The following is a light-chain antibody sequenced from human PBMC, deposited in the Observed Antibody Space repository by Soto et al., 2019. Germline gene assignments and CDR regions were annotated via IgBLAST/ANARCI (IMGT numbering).Light chain of an antibody. CDR3: SSYTSSSIRV. CDR2: EVS. CDR1: SSDVGGYNY. Sequence: QSALTQPASVSGSPGQSVTISCTGTSSDVGGYNYVSWYQQHPGKAPKLMIFEVSHRPSGVSNRFSGSKSGNTASLTISGLQAEDEADYYCSSYTSSSIRVFGGGTKLT. J-gene: IGLJ3*02. V-gene: IGLV2-14*01.